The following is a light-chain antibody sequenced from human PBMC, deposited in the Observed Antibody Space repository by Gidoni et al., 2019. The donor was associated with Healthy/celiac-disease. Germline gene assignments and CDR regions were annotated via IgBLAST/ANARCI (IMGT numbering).Light chain of an antibody. J-gene: IGKJ1*01. CDR1: QSVSSN. Sequence: EIVMTQSPSTLSVSPGERATLACRASQSVSSNLAWYQQKPGQAPRLLIYGASTRATGIPARFSGSWSGTDFTLTISSLQSEDFAVYYCQQYNNWPHTFGQGTKVEIK. CDR3: QQYNNWPHT. V-gene: IGKV3-15*01. CDR2: GAS.